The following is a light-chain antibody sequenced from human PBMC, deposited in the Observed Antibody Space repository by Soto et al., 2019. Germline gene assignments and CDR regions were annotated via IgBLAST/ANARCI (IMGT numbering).Light chain of an antibody. CDR2: DAS. CDR3: QQYGSTHPMT. J-gene: IGKJ5*01. V-gene: IGKV3-20*01. CDR1: QSVRSSN. Sequence: EIVLTQSPGTLSLSPGERATLSCRASQSVRSSNLAWYQQKPGQAPRLLIYDASSRATGIPDRFGGSGSGTDYTLPISRLEAADFAVYYCQQYGSTHPMTFGQGTRLEIK.